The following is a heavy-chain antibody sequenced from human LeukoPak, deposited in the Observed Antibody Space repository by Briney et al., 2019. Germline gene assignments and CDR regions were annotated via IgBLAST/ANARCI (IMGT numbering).Heavy chain of an antibody. V-gene: IGHV1-2*02. CDR3: ARDFPPDY. CDR2: INPNSGGT. Sequence: ASVKVSCKTSGYTFTGHYMHWVRQAPGQGLEWMGCINPNSGGTKYARKFQGRVTMTRDTSISTAYMELRSLRSDDTAVYYCARDFPPDYWGQGTLVTVSS. CDR1: GYTFTGHY. J-gene: IGHJ4*02.